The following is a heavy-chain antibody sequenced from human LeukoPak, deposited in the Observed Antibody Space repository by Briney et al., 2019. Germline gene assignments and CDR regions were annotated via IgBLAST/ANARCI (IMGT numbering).Heavy chain of an antibody. CDR3: ASSNQLRLGELSLYY. J-gene: IGHJ4*02. D-gene: IGHD3-16*02. Sequence: GASVKVSCKASGYTFTSYGISWVRQAPGQGLEWMGWISAYNGNTNYAQKFQGRVTMTRNTSISTAYMELSSLRSEDTAVYYCASSNQLRLGELSLYYWGQGTLVTVSS. CDR1: GYTFTSYG. CDR2: ISAYNGNT. V-gene: IGHV1-18*01.